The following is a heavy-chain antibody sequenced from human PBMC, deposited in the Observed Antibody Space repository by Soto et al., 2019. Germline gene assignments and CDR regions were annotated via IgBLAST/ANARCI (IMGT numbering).Heavy chain of an antibody. CDR1: GDTFSTYP. Sequence: ASVKVSCKTLGDTFSTYPITWVRQAPGQGLEWMGRTIPILAITDYAQKFQGRVTITADRSTTTAYMELSRLKFEDTAVYYCARGGEGGGLEGVFHIGAQGKRATFSS. V-gene: IGHV1-69*02. CDR2: TIPILAIT. CDR3: ARGGEGGGLEGVFHI. J-gene: IGHJ6*02. D-gene: IGHD3-3*01.